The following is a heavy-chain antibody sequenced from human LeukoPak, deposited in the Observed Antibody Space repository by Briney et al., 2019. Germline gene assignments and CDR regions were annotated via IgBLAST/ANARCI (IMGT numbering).Heavy chain of an antibody. CDR1: GGSFSGYY. CDR3: ARDYYS. J-gene: IGHJ4*02. D-gene: IGHD2-21*01. Sequence: SETLSLTCAVYGGSFSGYYWSWIRQTPGKGPVCTVDINHSGSTNSNPSLKSRVTLSVDTSNSQFSLKLGSVTAADTAVYYCARDYYSWGQGTLVTVSS. V-gene: IGHV4-34*01. CDR2: INHSGST.